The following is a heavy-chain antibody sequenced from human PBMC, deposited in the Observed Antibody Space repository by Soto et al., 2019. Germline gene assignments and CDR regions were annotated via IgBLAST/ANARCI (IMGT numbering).Heavy chain of an antibody. D-gene: IGHD1-26*01. V-gene: IGHV1-2*02. CDR1: GYTFTCYY. CDR3: ARVRGSYGYYGMDV. J-gene: IGHJ6*02. Sequence: GPVRVSCKASGYTFTCYYMHWVRQAPGQGLEWMGWINPNSGGTNYAQKFQGRVTMTRDTSISTAYMELSRLRSDDTAVYYCARVRGSYGYYGMDVWGQGTTVTVSS. CDR2: INPNSGGT.